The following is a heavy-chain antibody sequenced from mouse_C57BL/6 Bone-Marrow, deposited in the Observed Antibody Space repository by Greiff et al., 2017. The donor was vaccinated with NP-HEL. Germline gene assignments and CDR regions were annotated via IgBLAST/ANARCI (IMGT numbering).Heavy chain of an antibody. J-gene: IGHJ4*01. CDR3: ARDGNPSYYAMDY. CDR2: IDPSDSYT. V-gene: IGHV1-69*01. Sequence: QVQLQQPGAELVMPGASVKLSCKASGYTFTSYWMHWVKQRPGQGLEWIGAIDPSDSYTNYNQKFKGKSTLTVDKSSSTAYMQLSSLTSEDSAVYYCARDGNPSYYAMDYWGQGTSVTVSS. CDR1: GYTFTSYW. D-gene: IGHD2-1*01.